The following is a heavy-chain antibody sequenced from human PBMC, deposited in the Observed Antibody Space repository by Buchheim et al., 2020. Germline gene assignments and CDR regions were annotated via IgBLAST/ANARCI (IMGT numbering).Heavy chain of an antibody. V-gene: IGHV3-33*01. Sequence: QVQLVESGGGVVQPGTSLRLSCAASGFNFNNYNLHWVRQAPGKGLQWVAVIWSDGSNEYYEDSVKGRFTISRYNSKTTLFLQMNSLRVEDTALYYCVRDGPRGYYYGMDVWGLGTT. D-gene: IGHD6-6*01. CDR3: VRDGPRGYYYGMDV. CDR1: GFNFNNYN. J-gene: IGHJ6*02. CDR2: IWSDGSNE.